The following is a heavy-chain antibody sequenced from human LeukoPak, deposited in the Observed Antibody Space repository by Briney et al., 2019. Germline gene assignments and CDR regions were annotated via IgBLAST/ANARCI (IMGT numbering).Heavy chain of an antibody. CDR2: IRIKAYGGTT. V-gene: IGHV3-49*04. Sequence: GGSLRLSCTTSGFKFGDYAMSWVRQAPGKGLEWVGFIRIKAYGGTTEYAASVKGRFTISRDDSRSIAFLHMNSLKIEDTGVYYCTRDQFRYGSHADYWGQGTLVTVSS. CDR3: TRDQFRYGSHADY. J-gene: IGHJ4*02. D-gene: IGHD5-18*01. CDR1: GFKFGDYA.